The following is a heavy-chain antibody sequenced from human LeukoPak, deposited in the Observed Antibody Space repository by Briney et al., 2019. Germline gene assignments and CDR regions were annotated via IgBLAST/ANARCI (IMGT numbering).Heavy chain of an antibody. CDR1: GFTFSSYT. CDR2: ISSSGSTI. D-gene: IGHD6-19*01. J-gene: IGHJ6*03. CDR3: ARDAHSSGWLEGVYYYYYYYMDV. Sequence: GGSLRLSCAASGFTFSSYTMNWVRQAPGKGLEWVSYISSSGSTIYYADSVKGRFTISRDNAKNSLYLQMNSLRAEDTAVYYCARDAHSSGWLEGVYYYYYYYMDVWGKGTTVTISS. V-gene: IGHV3-48*04.